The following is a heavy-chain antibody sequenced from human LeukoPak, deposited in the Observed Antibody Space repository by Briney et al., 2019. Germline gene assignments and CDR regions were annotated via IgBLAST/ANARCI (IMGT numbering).Heavy chain of an antibody. D-gene: IGHD5-24*01. CDR2: ISGSGGST. Sequence: GGSLRLSCAASGFTFSSYAMSWVRQAPGKGLEWVSAISGSGGSTYYADSVKGRFTISRDNSKNTLYLQMNSLRAEDTAVYYCVRGGMATIGFSWYFDLWGRGTLVTVSS. V-gene: IGHV3-23*01. CDR3: VRGGMATIGFSWYFDL. J-gene: IGHJ2*01. CDR1: GFTFSSYA.